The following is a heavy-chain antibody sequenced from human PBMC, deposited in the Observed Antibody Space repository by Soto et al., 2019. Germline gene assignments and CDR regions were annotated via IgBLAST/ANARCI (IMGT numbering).Heavy chain of an antibody. Sequence: QVQLVQSGAEVKKPGSSVKVSCKASGGTFSSYAISWVRQAPGQGLEWMGGIIPIFGTANYAQKFQGRVTITADESTSTAYMELSSLRSEDTAVYYCARRPYCGGVCYPHAFDIWGQGTMVTVSS. J-gene: IGHJ3*02. CDR3: ARRPYCGGVCYPHAFDI. V-gene: IGHV1-69*01. D-gene: IGHD2-21*02. CDR2: IIPIFGTA. CDR1: GGTFSSYA.